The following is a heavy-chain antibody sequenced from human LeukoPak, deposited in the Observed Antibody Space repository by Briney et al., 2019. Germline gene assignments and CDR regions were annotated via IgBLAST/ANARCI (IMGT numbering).Heavy chain of an antibody. CDR1: GFTFSSYG. D-gene: IGHD6-13*01. CDR2: IRYDGSNK. CDR3: AKDPSSSWYVSFYFDY. Sequence: PGGSLRLSCAASGFTFSSYGMHWVRQAPGKGLEWVAFIRYDGSNKYYADSVKGRFTISRDNSKNTLYLQMNSLRAEDTAVYYCAKDPSSSWYVSFYFDYWGQGTLVTVSS. V-gene: IGHV3-30*02. J-gene: IGHJ4*02.